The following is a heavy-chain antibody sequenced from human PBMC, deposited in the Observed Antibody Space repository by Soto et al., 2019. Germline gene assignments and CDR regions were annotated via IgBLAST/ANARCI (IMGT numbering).Heavy chain of an antibody. CDR1: GFPSSSYA. V-gene: IGHV3-23*01. CDR3: AKDYSNYYYGMDV. D-gene: IGHD4-4*01. CDR2: ISGSGGST. J-gene: IGHJ6*02. Sequence: PGGSLRLSCAASGFPSSSYAMCWVRPAPGKGLEWVSAISGSGGSTYYADSVKGRFTISRDNSKNRLYLQMISLRAEDTAVYYCAKDYSNYYYGMDVWGQGTTVTVSS.